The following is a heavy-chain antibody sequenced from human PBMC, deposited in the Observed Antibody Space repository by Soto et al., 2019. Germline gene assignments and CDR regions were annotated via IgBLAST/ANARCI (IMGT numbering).Heavy chain of an antibody. CDR2: IIPIFGTA. D-gene: IGHD3-9*01. CDR3: AKYYDILTGPSTYYSYYGMDV. CDR1: GGTFSSYA. Sequence: SVKVSCKASGGTFSSYAISWVRQAPGQGLEWMGGIIPIFGTANYAQKFQGRVTITADKSTSTAYMELSSLRSEDTAVYYCAKYYDILTGPSTYYSYYGMDVWGQGTTVTVSS. V-gene: IGHV1-69*06. J-gene: IGHJ6*02.